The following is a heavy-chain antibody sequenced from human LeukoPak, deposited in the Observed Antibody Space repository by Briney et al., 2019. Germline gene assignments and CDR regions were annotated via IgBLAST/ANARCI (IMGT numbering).Heavy chain of an antibody. D-gene: IGHD3-3*01. CDR3: AKERVTTIFGVIINAFDV. V-gene: IGHV3-30*02. CDR1: GFTFNNYG. J-gene: IGHJ3*01. CDR2: IRYDSSHE. Sequence: PGGSLRLSCAASGFTFNNYGVYWVRQAPGKGLEWVAFIRYDSSHEYYADSVKGRFTISRGNSKNTVYLQMNSLRDEDTAVYYCAKERVTTIFGVIINAFDVWGQGTMVTVSS.